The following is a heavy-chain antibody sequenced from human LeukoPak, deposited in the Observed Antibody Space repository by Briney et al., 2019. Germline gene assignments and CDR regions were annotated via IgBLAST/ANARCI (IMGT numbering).Heavy chain of an antibody. CDR2: VNQRGSER. V-gene: IGHV3-7*04. D-gene: IGHD4-17*01. J-gene: IGHJ6*02. Sequence: PGGSLRLSCAASGFTFSSYWMSWVRQAPGKGLEWVANVNQRGSERYYVDSVKGRFTVSRDNANNSLYLQMNSLRAEDTAVYYCARGLYGDYYYYGMDVWGQGTTVTVSS. CDR1: GFTFSSYW. CDR3: ARGLYGDYYYYGMDV.